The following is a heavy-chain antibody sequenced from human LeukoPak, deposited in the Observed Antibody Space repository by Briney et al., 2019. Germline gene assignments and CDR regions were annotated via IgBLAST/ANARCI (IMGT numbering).Heavy chain of an antibody. CDR1: GGSISSSSYY. J-gene: IGHJ5*02. V-gene: IGHV4-39*01. Sequence: SETLSLTCTVSGGSISSSSYYWGWIRQPPGKGLEWIGSIYYSGSTYYNPSLKSRVTISVDTSKNQFSLKLSSVTAADTAVYYCARHSSGWYGVPYNWFDPWGQGTLVTVSS. CDR2: IYYSGST. D-gene: IGHD6-19*01. CDR3: ARHSSGWYGVPYNWFDP.